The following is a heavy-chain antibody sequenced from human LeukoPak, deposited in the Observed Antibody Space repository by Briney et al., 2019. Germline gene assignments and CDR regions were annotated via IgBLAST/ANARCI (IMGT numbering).Heavy chain of an antibody. V-gene: IGHV3-30*01. J-gene: IGHJ4*02. Sequence: PEGSLRLSCAASGFTFSSYAMHWARQAPGKGLEWVAVISYDGSNKYYADSVKGRFTISRDNSKNTLYLQMNSLRAEDTAVYYCARGRGYFDYWGQGTLVTVSS. CDR1: GFTFSSYA. CDR3: ARGRGYFDY. CDR2: ISYDGSNK.